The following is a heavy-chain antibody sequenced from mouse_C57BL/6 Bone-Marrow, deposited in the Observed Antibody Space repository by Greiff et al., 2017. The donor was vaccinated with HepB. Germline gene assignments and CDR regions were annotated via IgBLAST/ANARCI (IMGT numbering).Heavy chain of an antibody. CDR1: GYTFTSYG. V-gene: IGHV1-81*01. Sequence: VQLQQSGAELARPGASVKLSCKASGYTFTSYGISWVKQRTGQGLEWIGEIYPRSSNTYYNEKFKGKATLTADKSSSTAYMELRSLTSEDSAVYFCARTTVVAHWYFDVWGTGTTVTVSS. CDR3: ARTTVVAHWYFDV. CDR2: IYPRSSNT. J-gene: IGHJ1*03. D-gene: IGHD1-1*01.